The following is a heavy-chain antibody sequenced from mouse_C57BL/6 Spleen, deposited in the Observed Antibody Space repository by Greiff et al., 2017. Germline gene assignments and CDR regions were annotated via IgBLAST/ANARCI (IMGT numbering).Heavy chain of an antibody. CDR1: GFTFSDYY. J-gene: IGHJ1*03. CDR2: INYDGSST. CDR3: ARDREGYYGYFDV. D-gene: IGHD2-2*01. V-gene: IGHV5-16*01. Sequence: EVQLQESEGGLVQPGSSMKLSCTASGFTFSDYYMAWVRQVPEKGLEWVANINYDGSSTYYLDSLKSRFSISRDNAKNSLYLQMSSLKSEDTATYYCARDREGYYGYFDVWGTGTTVTVSS.